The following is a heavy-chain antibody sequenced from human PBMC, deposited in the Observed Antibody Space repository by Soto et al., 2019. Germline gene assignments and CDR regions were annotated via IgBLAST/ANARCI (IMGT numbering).Heavy chain of an antibody. CDR1: GYTFTGYY. J-gene: IGHJ4*02. D-gene: IGHD6-13*01. CDR2: INPNSGGT. CDR3: ARVSGIAAVAFFDY. V-gene: IGHV1-2*02. Sequence: ASVKVSCKASGYTFTGYYMHWVRQAPGQGLEWMGWINPNSGGTNYAQKFQGRVTMTRDTSISIAYMELSRLRSDDTAVYYCARVSGIAAVAFFDYWGQGTLVTVSS.